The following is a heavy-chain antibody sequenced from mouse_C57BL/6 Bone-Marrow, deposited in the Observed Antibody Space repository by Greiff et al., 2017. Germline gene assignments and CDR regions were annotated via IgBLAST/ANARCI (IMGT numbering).Heavy chain of an antibody. Sequence: EVKVEESGGGLVQPGGSMKLSCVASGFTFSNYWMNWVRQSPEKGLEWVAQIRLKSDNYATHYAESVKGRFTISRDDSKSSVYLQMNNLRAEDTGIYYCTDYCGFAYWGQGTLVTVSA. D-gene: IGHD1-1*01. CDR2: IRLKSDNYAT. CDR1: GFTFSNYW. V-gene: IGHV6-3*01. CDR3: TDYCGFAY. J-gene: IGHJ3*01.